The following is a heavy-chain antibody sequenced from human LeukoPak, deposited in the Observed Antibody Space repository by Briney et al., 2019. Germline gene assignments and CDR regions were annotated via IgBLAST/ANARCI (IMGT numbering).Heavy chain of an antibody. D-gene: IGHD3-9*01. CDR3: AKWGDFDVLTGYYVPDF. J-gene: IGHJ4*02. CDR1: GFTFSNYA. V-gene: IGHV3-23*01. CDR2: ITGSGGNT. Sequence: GSLRLSCAASGFTFSNYAMSWVRQAPGKGLEWVSAITGSGGNTYYADSVKGRFTISRDNSKNTLYLQMNSLRDEDTAVYYCAKWGDFDVLTGYYVPDFWGQGTQVTVSS.